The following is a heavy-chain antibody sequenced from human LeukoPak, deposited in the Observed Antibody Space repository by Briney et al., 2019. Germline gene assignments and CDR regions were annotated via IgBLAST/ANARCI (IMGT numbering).Heavy chain of an antibody. CDR2: IIPIFGTA. J-gene: IGHJ4*02. V-gene: IGHV1-69*01. CDR3: AREVWELTYFES. CDR1: GGTFSSYA. D-gene: IGHD1-26*01. Sequence: SVKVSRKASGGTFSSYAISWVRQAPGQGLEWMGGIIPIFGTANYAQKFQGRVTITADESTSTAYMELSSLRSEDTAVYFCAREVWELTYFESWGQGTLVVVSS.